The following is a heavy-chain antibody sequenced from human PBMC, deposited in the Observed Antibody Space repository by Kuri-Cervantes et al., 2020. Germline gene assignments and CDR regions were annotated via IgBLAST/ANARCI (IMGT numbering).Heavy chain of an antibody. CDR3: ARVILPGTTRANFDY. V-gene: IGHV1-45*02. CDR1: GYTFTYRY. D-gene: IGHD1-7*01. CDR2: ITPFNGNT. Sequence: SVKVSCKASGYTFTYRYLHWVRQAPGQALEWMGWITPFNGNTNYAQKFQDRVTITRDRSMSTAYMELRSLRSDDTAVYYCARVILPGTTRANFDYWGQGTLVTVSS. J-gene: IGHJ4*02.